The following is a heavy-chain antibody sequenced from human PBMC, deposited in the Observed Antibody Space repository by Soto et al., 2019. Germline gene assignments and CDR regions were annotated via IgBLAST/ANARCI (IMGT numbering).Heavy chain of an antibody. J-gene: IGHJ4*02. V-gene: IGHV2-5*02. CDR3: AHRHCSGGSCYFHY. D-gene: IGHD2-15*01. CDR2: IYWDDDK. CDR1: GFSLSTSGVG. Sequence: QITLKESGPTLVKPTQTLTLTCTFSGFSLSTSGVGVGWIRQPPGKALEWLALIYWDDDKRYSPSLKSRLTITKATSKNQVVLTMTNMDPVDTATYYCAHRHCSGGSCYFHYWGQGTLVTVSS.